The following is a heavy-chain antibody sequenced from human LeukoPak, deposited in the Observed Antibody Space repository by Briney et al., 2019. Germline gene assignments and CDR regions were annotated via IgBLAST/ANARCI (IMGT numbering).Heavy chain of an antibody. CDR1: GFTFSSYA. D-gene: IGHD2-21*02. CDR3: SKDPGGDPDSYYFDY. V-gene: IGHV3-23*01. J-gene: IGHJ4*02. Sequence: PGASLRLSCAASGFTFSSYAMSWVRQAPGKGLEWVSAISGSGGSTYYADSVKGRFTISRDNSKNTLYLQMNSLRAEDTAVYYCSKDPGGDPDSYYFDYWGQGTLVTVSS. CDR2: ISGSGGST.